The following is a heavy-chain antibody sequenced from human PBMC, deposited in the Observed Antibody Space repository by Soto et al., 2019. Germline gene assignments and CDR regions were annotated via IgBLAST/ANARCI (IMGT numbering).Heavy chain of an antibody. CDR2: IYFRGST. J-gene: IGHJ4*02. V-gene: IGHV4-59*08. D-gene: IGHD3-10*01. CDR3: ASHMVRGVPFGY. Sequence: SETLSLTCTVSGGSISSYYWSWIRQPPGKGLEWIGYIYFRGSTNYNPSLKSRVTISVDTSKNQFSLKLSSVTAAGTAVYYCASHMVRGVPFGYWGQGTLVTVSS. CDR1: GGSISSYY.